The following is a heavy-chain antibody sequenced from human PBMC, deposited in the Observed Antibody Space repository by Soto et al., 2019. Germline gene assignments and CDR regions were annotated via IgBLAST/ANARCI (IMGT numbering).Heavy chain of an antibody. CDR3: ARCGRGGSYYGWFDP. J-gene: IGHJ5*02. Sequence: PSETLSLTCTVSGGSISSYYCIFSRQAPGKGLEWIVYIYYSGSTNYNPSLKSRVTISVDTSKNQFSLKLSSVTAADTAVYYCARCGRGGSYYGWFDPWGQGTLVTVSS. V-gene: IGHV4-59*01. CDR2: IYYSGST. D-gene: IGHD1-26*01. CDR1: GGSISSYY.